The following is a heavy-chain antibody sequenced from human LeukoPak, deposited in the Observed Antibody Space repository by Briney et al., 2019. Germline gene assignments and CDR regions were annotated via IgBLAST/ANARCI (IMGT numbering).Heavy chain of an antibody. CDR2: IQNDGSNT. CDR1: GFTFSDYG. Sequence: GGSLRLSCAASGFTFSDYGMNWVRQTPGKGLEWLAFIQNDGSNTFYADSVKGRFTISRDNSKNTLYLQMHSLRAEDTAVYYCARGEYGSGSYHIDYWGQGTLVTVSS. J-gene: IGHJ4*02. D-gene: IGHD3-10*01. V-gene: IGHV3-30*02. CDR3: ARGEYGSGSYHIDY.